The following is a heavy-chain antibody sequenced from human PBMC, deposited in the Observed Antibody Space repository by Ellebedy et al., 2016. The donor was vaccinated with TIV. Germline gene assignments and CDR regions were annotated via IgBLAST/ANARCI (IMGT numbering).Heavy chain of an antibody. Sequence: GESLKISCVASGFTFSSYWMSWVRQAPGKGLEWVANIKQDGSETYYVDSVKGRFTISRENAKNALFLQMDGLRVDDSAVYYCVGFGVFNLWGQGAPVTVSS. D-gene: IGHD3-3*01. V-gene: IGHV3-7*01. J-gene: IGHJ5*02. CDR1: GFTFSSYW. CDR3: VGFGVFNL. CDR2: IKQDGSET.